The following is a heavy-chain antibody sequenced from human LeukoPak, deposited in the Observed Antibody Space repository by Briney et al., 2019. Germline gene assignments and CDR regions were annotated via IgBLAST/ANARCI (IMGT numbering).Heavy chain of an antibody. CDR1: GGSISSGGYS. CDR2: IYHSGST. CDR3: ARDRGYYDSSGYYYIVGYYYYYGMDV. D-gene: IGHD3-22*01. V-gene: IGHV4-30-2*01. Sequence: SETLSLTCAVSGGSISSGGYSWSWIRQPPGKGLEWIGYIYHSGSTYYNPSLKSRVTISVDTSKNQFSLKLSSVTAADTAVYYCARDRGYYDSSGYYYIVGYYYYYGMDVWGQGTTVTVSS. J-gene: IGHJ6*02.